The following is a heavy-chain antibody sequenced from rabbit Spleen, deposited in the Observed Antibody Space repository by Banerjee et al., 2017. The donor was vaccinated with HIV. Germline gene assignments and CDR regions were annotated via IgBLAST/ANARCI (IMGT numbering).Heavy chain of an antibody. V-gene: IGHV1S45*01. CDR2: INSGSAST. D-gene: IGHD1-1*01. CDR1: GFSFSSSYY. Sequence: QEQLVESGGDLVKPEGSLTLTCTASGFSFSSSYYMCWVRQAPGKGLEWIGCINSGSASTWYASWVNGRFFMSRTSSTTVTLQMTSLTAADTATYFCARDLVAVIGWNFNLWGPGTLVTVS. J-gene: IGHJ4*01. CDR3: ARDLVAVIGWNFNL.